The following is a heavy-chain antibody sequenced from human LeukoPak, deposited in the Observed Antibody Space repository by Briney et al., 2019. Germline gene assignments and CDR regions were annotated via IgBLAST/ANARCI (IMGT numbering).Heavy chain of an antibody. CDR3: ARFGVADYYGSGSYYRYYYMDV. CDR2: INHSGST. V-gene: IGHV4-34*01. D-gene: IGHD3-10*01. J-gene: IGHJ6*03. CDR1: GGSFSGYY. Sequence: SETLSLTCAVYGGSFSGYYWSWIRQPPGKGLEWIGEINHSGSTNYNPSLKSRVAISVDTSKNQFSLKLSSVTAADTAVYYCARFGVADYYGSGSYYRYYYMDVWGKGTTVTISS.